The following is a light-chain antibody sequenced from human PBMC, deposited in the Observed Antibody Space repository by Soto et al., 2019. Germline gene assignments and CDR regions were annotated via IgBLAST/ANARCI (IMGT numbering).Light chain of an antibody. CDR3: SSYTTTNTRQIV. CDR2: DVS. CDR1: SSDVGGYNY. V-gene: IGLV2-14*01. J-gene: IGLJ1*01. Sequence: QSVLTQPASVXGSPGQSITISCTGTSSDVGGYNYVSWYQQHPGKAPKFMIYDVSNRPSGVSNRFSGSKSGNTASLTISGLQAEDEADYYCSSYTTTNTRQIVFGTGXKVTV.